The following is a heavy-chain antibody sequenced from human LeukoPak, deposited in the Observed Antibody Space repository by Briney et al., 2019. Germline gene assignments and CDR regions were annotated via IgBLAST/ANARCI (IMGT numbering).Heavy chain of an antibody. Sequence: VESLKISCKGSGYSFTSYWIGWVRQMPGKGLEWMGIIYPGDSDTGYSPSFQGQVTISAAKSISTAYLQWSSLKASDTAMYYCARRYCGGGSCYNLDYWGQGTLVTVSS. J-gene: IGHJ4*02. D-gene: IGHD2-15*01. V-gene: IGHV5-51*01. CDR2: IYPGDSDT. CDR1: GYSFTSYW. CDR3: ARRYCGGGSCYNLDY.